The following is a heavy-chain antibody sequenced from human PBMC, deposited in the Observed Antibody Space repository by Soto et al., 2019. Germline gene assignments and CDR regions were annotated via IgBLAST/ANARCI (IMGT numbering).Heavy chain of an antibody. D-gene: IGHD2-2*01. Sequence: ESGGGVVQPGRSLRLSCAASGFTFSSYGMHWVRQAPGKGLEWVAVISYDGSNKYYADSVKGRFTISRDNSKNTLYLQMNSLRAEDTAVYYCAKDGSSSSFNYWGQGTLVTVSS. CDR1: GFTFSSYG. J-gene: IGHJ4*02. CDR3: AKDGSSSSFNY. CDR2: ISYDGSNK. V-gene: IGHV3-30*18.